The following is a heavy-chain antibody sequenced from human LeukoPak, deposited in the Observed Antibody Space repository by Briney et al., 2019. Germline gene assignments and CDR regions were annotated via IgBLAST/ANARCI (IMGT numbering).Heavy chain of an antibody. D-gene: IGHD1-26*01. CDR2: IHSGGST. J-gene: IGHJ4*02. Sequence: QPGGSLRLSCAASGFTVSSNYMSWVRQAPGKGLEWVSIIHSGGSTYYAESVKGRFTISRDNSKNTLYLQMNSLRAEDTAVYYCARVRSGSLDYWGQGTLVTVSS. V-gene: IGHV3-53*01. CDR3: ARVRSGSLDY. CDR1: GFTVSSNY.